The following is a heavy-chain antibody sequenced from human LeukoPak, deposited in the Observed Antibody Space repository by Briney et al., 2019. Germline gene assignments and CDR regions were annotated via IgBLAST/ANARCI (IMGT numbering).Heavy chain of an antibody. J-gene: IGHJ4*02. CDR3: ARTLQWYSSSWYFFC. CDR1: GYTFTGYY. D-gene: IGHD6-13*01. V-gene: IGHV1-2*02. CDR2: INPNSGGT. Sequence: EASVKVSCKASGYTFTGYYMHWVRQAPGQGLEWMGWINPNSGGTNYAQKFQGRVTMTRDTSISTAYMELSRLRSDDTAVYYCARTLQWYSSSWYFFCWGQGTLVTVSS.